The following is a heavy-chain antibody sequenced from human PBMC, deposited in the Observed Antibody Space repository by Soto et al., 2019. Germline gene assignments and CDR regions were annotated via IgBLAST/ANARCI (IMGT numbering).Heavy chain of an antibody. J-gene: IGHJ5*02. V-gene: IGHV1-8*01. CDR3: AMRDSRGERHWFGP. CDR2: MNPNSGNT. CDR1: GYTFSSYD. Sequence: QVQLVQSGAEVKKPGASVKVSCKASGYTFSSYDINWVRQATGQGLEWMGWMNPNSGNTGYAQKFQGRVTKTRNTSIRTAYMELSSLRSEDTAVYYCAMRDSRGERHWFGPWGQGTLVTVSS. D-gene: IGHD3-16*01.